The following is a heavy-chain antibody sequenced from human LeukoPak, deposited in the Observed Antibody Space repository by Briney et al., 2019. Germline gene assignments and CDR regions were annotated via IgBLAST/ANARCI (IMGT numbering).Heavy chain of an antibody. J-gene: IGHJ3*02. Sequence: GGSLRLSCAASGFTFSSYAMSWVRQAPGKGLEWVSIVHTGGTTYYAGSVKGRFTISRDNSKNTLYLQMTSLRPEDTAVYYCASCDGSNSYAFDIWGQGTMVTVSS. V-gene: IGHV3-66*01. CDR3: ASCDGSNSYAFDI. CDR1: GFTFSSYA. CDR2: VHTGGTT. D-gene: IGHD5-24*01.